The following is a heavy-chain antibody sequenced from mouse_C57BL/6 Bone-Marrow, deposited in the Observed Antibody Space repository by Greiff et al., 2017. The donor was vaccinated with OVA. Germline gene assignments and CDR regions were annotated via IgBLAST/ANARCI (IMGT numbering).Heavy chain of an antibody. D-gene: IGHD1-2*01. CDR3: ARHEDGRLLRPWFAY. V-gene: IGHV1-62-2*01. CDR1: GYTFTEYT. Sequence: QVQLQQSGAELVKPGASVKLSCQASGYTFTEYTLHWVKQRSGQGLEWIGWFYPGSGSIKYNEKFKDKATLTADKSSSTVYMELSRLTAEDSAVYFCARHEDGRLLRPWFAYWGQGTLGTVSA. J-gene: IGHJ3*01. CDR2: FYPGSGSI.